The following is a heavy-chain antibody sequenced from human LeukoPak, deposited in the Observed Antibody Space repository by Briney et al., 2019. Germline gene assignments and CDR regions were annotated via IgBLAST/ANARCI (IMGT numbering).Heavy chain of an antibody. Sequence: PGGSLRLSCAASGFTFSTYAMTWVRQAPGKGLEWVSLISGTGGSTYYADSVKGRFTISRDNSKNTLYLQMNSLRAEDTAVYYCYGSGSRHTLFDYWGQGTLVTVSS. D-gene: IGHD3-10*01. CDR2: ISGTGGST. CDR3: YGSGSRHTLFDY. V-gene: IGHV3-23*01. J-gene: IGHJ4*02. CDR1: GFTFSTYA.